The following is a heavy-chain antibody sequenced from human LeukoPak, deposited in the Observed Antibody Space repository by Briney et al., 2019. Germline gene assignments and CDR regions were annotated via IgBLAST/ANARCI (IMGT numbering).Heavy chain of an antibody. V-gene: IGHV3-21*01. CDR1: GFTFSSYS. CDR3: ARDGAARDSYVV. D-gene: IGHD2-15*01. CDR2: ISSSSSYI. Sequence: GGSLRLSCAASGFTFSSYSMNWVRQAPGKGLEWVSSISSSSSYIYYADSVKGRFTISRDNAMNSLYLQMNSLRAEDTAVYYCARDGAARDSYVVWGQGTLVIVSS. J-gene: IGHJ4*02.